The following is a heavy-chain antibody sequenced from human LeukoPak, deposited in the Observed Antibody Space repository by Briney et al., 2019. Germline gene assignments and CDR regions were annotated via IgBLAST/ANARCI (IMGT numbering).Heavy chain of an antibody. CDR1: GGTFSSYA. J-gene: IGHJ4*02. Sequence: SVKVSCKASGGTFSSYAISWVRQAPGQGLEWMGGIIPIFGTANYAQKFQGRVTITTDESTSTAYMELSSLRSEDTAVCYCARGVDVLRFLEWYYFDYWGQGTLVTVSS. CDR3: ARGVDVLRFLEWYYFDY. D-gene: IGHD3-3*01. V-gene: IGHV1-69*05. CDR2: IIPIFGTA.